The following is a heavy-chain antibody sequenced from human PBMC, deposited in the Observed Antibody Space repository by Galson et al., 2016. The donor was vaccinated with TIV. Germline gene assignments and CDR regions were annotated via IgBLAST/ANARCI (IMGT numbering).Heavy chain of an antibody. CDR1: GFTFSHYP. V-gene: IGHV3-30-3*01. Sequence: SLRLSCADTGFTFSHYPMHWVRQAPGKGLDWVAVISYDGSNKYYADSVKGRLTISRDNSKSTLYLQMNGLRAQDTGVYYCAKEVQRRLHYWGQGALVTVSS. CDR2: ISYDGSNK. CDR3: AKEVQRRLHY. D-gene: IGHD1-1*01. J-gene: IGHJ4*02.